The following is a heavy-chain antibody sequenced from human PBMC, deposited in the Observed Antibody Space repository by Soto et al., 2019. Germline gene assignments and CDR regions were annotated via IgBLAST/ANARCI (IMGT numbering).Heavy chain of an antibody. Sequence: QVQLVQSGAEVKKPGSSVNVSCKASGGTFSSYAISWVRQAPGQGLEWMGGIIPIFGTANYAQKFQGRVTITADESTSTAYMELSSLRSEDTAVYYCARGPPIAVAVINWYFDLWGRGTLVTVSS. V-gene: IGHV1-69*12. CDR2: IIPIFGTA. J-gene: IGHJ2*01. CDR1: GGTFSSYA. D-gene: IGHD6-19*01. CDR3: ARGPPIAVAVINWYFDL.